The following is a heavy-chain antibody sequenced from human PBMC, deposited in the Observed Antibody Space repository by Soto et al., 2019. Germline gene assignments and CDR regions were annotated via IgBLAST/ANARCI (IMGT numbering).Heavy chain of an antibody. CDR3: EQGVEVPRKELNY. D-gene: IGHD2-2*01. CDR2: ISSDGSDK. CDR1: GFTFSHFA. Sequence: QVQLVESGGGVVQPGRSLRLSCAASGFTFSHFAMHWVRQAPGKGLEWVAAISSDGSDKYYSDSVKGRFTISRDNSKNVLFLQINSLRVEDTAAYYGEQGVEVPRKELNYWGQGPLVNVSS. V-gene: IGHV3-30*03. J-gene: IGHJ4*02.